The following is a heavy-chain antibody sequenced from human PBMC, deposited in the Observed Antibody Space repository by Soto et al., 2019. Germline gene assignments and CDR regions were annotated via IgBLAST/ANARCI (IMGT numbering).Heavy chain of an antibody. V-gene: IGHV4-59*08. D-gene: IGHD2-15*01. CDR1: GGSISSYY. CDR3: ARHPPGYCSGGSCYSPYYFDY. Sequence: SETLSLTCTVSGGSISSYYWSWIRQPPGKGLEWIGTNYNPSLKSRVTISVDTSKNQFSLKLISVTAADTAVYYCARHPPGYCSGGSCYSPYYFDYWGQGTLVTVSS. J-gene: IGHJ4*02.